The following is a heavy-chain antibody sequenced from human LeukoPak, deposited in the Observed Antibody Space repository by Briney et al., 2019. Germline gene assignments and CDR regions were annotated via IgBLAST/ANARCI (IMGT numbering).Heavy chain of an antibody. Sequence: PSETLSLTCTVSGGSISSSSYYWSWIRQPAGKGLEWIGRIYTSGSTNYNPSLKSRVTISVDTSKNQFSLKLSSVTAADTAVYYCARGGSWYDAFDIWGQGTMVTVSS. J-gene: IGHJ3*02. CDR1: GGSISSSSYY. V-gene: IGHV4-61*02. CDR3: ARGGSWYDAFDI. CDR2: IYTSGST. D-gene: IGHD6-13*01.